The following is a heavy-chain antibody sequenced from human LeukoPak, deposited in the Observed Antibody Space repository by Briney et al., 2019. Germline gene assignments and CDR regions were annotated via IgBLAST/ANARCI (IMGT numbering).Heavy chain of an antibody. CDR2: INWNGGST. CDR1: GFTFDDYG. CDR3: ARAVWDSSGHLFDY. Sequence: GGSLRLSCAASGFTFDDYGMRWVRQAPGKGLGWVSVINWNGGSTGYADSVKGRFTISRDNAKNSLYLQMNSLRAEDTAVYYCARAVWDSSGHLFDYWGQGTLVTVSS. V-gene: IGHV3-20*04. J-gene: IGHJ4*02. D-gene: IGHD3-22*01.